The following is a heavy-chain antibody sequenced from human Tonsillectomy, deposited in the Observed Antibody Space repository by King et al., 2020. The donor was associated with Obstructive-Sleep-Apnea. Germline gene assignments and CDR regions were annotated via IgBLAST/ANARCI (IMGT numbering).Heavy chain of an antibody. Sequence: VQLVESGGGVVQPWRSLRLSCAASGFSFSNYGMHWVRQAPGKGLEWVAVISSDGSNEYYTDSVKGRFTISRDNSKNTLYLQMNSLRAEDTAVYYCAKDTGTTGWFFFDYWGQGTLITVSS. J-gene: IGHJ4*02. CDR2: ISSDGSNE. CDR1: GFSFSNYG. CDR3: AKDTGTTGWFFFDY. V-gene: IGHV3-30*18. D-gene: IGHD6-19*01.